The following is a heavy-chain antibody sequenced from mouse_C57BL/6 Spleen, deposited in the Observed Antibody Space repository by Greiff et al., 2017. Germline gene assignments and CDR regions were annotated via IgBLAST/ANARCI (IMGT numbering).Heavy chain of an antibody. CDR1: GYTFTSYW. CDR3: AKDVGSSYYFDY. CDR2: IDPSDSET. J-gene: IGHJ2*01. V-gene: IGHV1-52*01. D-gene: IGHD1-1*01. Sequence: QVQLQQPGAELVRPGSSVKLSCKASGYTFTSYWMHWVKQRPIQGLEWIGNIDPSDSETHYNQKFKDKATLTVDKSSSTAYMQLSSLTSEDSAVYYCAKDVGSSYYFDYWGQGTTLTVSS.